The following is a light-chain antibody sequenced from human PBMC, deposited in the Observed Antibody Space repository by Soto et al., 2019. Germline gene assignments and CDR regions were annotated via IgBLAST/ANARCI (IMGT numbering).Light chain of an antibody. V-gene: IGLV2-8*01. Sequence: QSALTQPPSASGSPGQSVTISCTGTSSDVGAYDYVSWYQQHPGKAPKLMIYEVSKRPSGVPDRFSGSKSGNTASLTVSGLQAEDEADYYCTSYAGSNNFNVFGPGTKVTV. CDR3: TSYAGSNNFNV. J-gene: IGLJ1*01. CDR2: EVS. CDR1: SSDVGAYDY.